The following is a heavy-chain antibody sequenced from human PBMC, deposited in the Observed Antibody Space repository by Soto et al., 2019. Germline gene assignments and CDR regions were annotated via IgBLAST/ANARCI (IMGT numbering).Heavy chain of an antibody. CDR3: AKDTGDSSGYYYYYYYGMDV. D-gene: IGHD3-22*01. V-gene: IGHV3-9*01. J-gene: IGHJ6*02. Sequence: PGGSLRLSCAASGFIFNNYAMHWVRQAPGKGLEWVSGISWNSGNVGYADSVKGRLTISRDNAENSLYLQMNSLRPEDTALYYCAKDTGDSSGYYYYYYYGMDVWGQGTTVTVSS. CDR2: ISWNSGNV. CDR1: GFIFNNYA.